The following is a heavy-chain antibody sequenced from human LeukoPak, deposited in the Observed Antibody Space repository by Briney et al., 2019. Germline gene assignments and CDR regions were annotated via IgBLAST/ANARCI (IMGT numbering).Heavy chain of an antibody. CDR1: GFTFSSYS. D-gene: IGHD4-11*01. J-gene: IGHJ3*02. V-gene: IGHV3-21*01. Sequence: GGSLRLSCAASGFTFSSYSMNWVRQAPGKGLEWVSSISSSSSYIYYADSVKGRFTISRDNARNSLYLQMNSLRAEDTAVYYCARGHTNYGYTFDIWGQGTMVTVSS. CDR2: ISSSSSYI. CDR3: ARGHTNYGYTFDI.